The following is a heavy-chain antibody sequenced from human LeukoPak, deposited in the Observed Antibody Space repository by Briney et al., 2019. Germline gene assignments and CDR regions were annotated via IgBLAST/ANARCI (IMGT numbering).Heavy chain of an antibody. Sequence: PGGSLRLSCAASGFTFSSYAMSWVRQAPGKGLEWVSAISGSGGSTYYPDSVKGRFTISRDNSKNTLYLQMNSLRAEDTAVYYCAKAGVLLWFGELDYWGQGTLVTVSS. CDR3: AKAGVLLWFGELDY. D-gene: IGHD3-10*01. J-gene: IGHJ4*02. V-gene: IGHV3-23*01. CDR1: GFTFSSYA. CDR2: ISGSGGST.